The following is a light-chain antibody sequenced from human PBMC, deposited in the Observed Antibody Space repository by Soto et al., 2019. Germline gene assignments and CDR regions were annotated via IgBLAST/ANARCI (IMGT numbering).Light chain of an antibody. V-gene: IGKV3-20*01. Sequence: EVVLTQSPGTLSLSPGERATLSCRASQSVSNRYLSWYQQKPGQAPRLLIYSVSMRATGIPDRFSGSGSDTDFTLTISRLEPEDFAVYYCQQYGSSPRTFGQGTKVEIK. J-gene: IGKJ1*01. CDR3: QQYGSSPRT. CDR1: QSVSNRY. CDR2: SVS.